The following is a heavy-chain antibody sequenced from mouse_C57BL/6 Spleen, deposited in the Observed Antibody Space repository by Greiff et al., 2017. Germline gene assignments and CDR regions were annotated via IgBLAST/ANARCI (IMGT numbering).Heavy chain of an antibody. D-gene: IGHD2-3*01. CDR3: ARKDGYYWYFDV. J-gene: IGHJ1*03. CDR1: GYTFTSYW. V-gene: IGHV1-55*01. CDR2: ISPGSGST. Sequence: QVQLQQPGAELVKPGASVKMSCKASGYTFTSYWITWVKQRPGQGLEWIGDISPGSGSTNYNEKFKSKAKLTVDTSSSTAYMQLSSLTSEDSAVYYCARKDGYYWYFDVWGTGTTVTVSS.